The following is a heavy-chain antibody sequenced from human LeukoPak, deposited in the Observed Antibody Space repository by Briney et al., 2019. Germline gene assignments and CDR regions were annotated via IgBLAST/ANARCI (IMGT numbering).Heavy chain of an antibody. CDR1: GFTFSSYG. Sequence: GGSLRLSCAASGFTFSSYGMHWVRQAPGKGLEWVAVIWYDGSNKLYADSVKGRFTISKDNSKRTLFLQMDNLRAEDTAVYYCARDIGGLQFLGGQGTLVTVSS. V-gene: IGHV3-33*01. J-gene: IGHJ4*02. CDR2: IWYDGSNK. D-gene: IGHD5-24*01. CDR3: ARDIGGLQFL.